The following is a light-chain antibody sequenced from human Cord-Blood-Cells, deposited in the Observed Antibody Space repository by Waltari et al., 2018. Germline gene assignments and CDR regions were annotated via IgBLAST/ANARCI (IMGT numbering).Light chain of an antibody. CDR3: AAWDDSLNGYV. Sequence: QSVLTHPPSVSGTPGHRVTLSCSASSSNIGSTTVNWYQQLPGTAPKHLIYSNNQRPSGVPDRFSGSKSGTSASLAISGLQSEDEADYYCAAWDDSLNGYVFGTGTKVTVL. CDR1: SSNIGSTT. V-gene: IGLV1-44*01. J-gene: IGLJ1*01. CDR2: SNN.